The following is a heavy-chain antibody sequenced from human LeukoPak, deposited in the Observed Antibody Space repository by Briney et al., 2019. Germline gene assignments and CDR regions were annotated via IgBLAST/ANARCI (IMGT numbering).Heavy chain of an antibody. CDR2: ISDSGSRT. CDR1: GITISDAW. CDR3: AKVLALTEHYWYGMDV. Sequence: GGSLRLSCEASGITISDAWMSWVRQAPGKGLEWVSGISDSGSRTYYADNVKGRFTVSRDNSKNTVFLQMNSLRADDTAVYYCAKVLALTEHYWYGMDVWGQGATVTVSS. V-gene: IGHV3-23*01. J-gene: IGHJ6*02.